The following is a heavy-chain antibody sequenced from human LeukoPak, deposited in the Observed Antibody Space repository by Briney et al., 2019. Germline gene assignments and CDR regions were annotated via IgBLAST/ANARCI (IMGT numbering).Heavy chain of an antibody. V-gene: IGHV3-53*01. CDR1: GFTVSSSD. J-gene: IGHJ4*02. CDR3: NLREAPGSDYFDF. Sequence: PGGSLRLPCAVSGFTVSSSDMSWVRQAPGKGLEWVSAVYADGSTYYADSVKGRCTISRDNSKTTLYLQMNRLRAEDTAVYSCNLREAPGSDYFDFWGQGTLVTVSP. CDR2: VYADGST. D-gene: IGHD5-12*01.